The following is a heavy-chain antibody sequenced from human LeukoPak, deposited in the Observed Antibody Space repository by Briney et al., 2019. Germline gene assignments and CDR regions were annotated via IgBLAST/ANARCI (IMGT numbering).Heavy chain of an antibody. D-gene: IGHD3-16*01. Sequence: GGSLRLSCAASGFTFSSYSMNWVRQAPGKGLEWVSYISSSGSTIYYADSVKGRFTISRDNAKNSLYLQMNSLRAEDTAVYYCAREAYDYVWGSYNDYYYMDVWGKGTTVTVSS. CDR3: AREAYDYVWGSYNDYYYMDV. V-gene: IGHV3-48*04. CDR2: ISSSGSTI. J-gene: IGHJ6*03. CDR1: GFTFSSYS.